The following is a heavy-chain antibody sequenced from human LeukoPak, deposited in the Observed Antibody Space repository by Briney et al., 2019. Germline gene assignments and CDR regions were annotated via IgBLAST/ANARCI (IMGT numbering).Heavy chain of an antibody. Sequence: SETLSLTCTVSGGSISSSSYYWGWVRQPPGKGLEWIGSIYYSGSTYYNPSLKSRVTISVDTSKNQFSLKLSSVTAADTAVYYCARETSQKGAHYMDVWGKGTTVTISS. D-gene: IGHD3-16*01. J-gene: IGHJ6*03. CDR3: ARETSQKGAHYMDV. V-gene: IGHV4-39*07. CDR2: IYYSGST. CDR1: GGSISSSSYY.